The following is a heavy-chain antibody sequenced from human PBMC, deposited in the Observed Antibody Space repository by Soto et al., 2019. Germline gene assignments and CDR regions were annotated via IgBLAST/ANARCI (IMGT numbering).Heavy chain of an antibody. CDR1: GGSFSGYY. CDR2: INHSGST. V-gene: IGHV4-34*01. Sequence: SSETLSLTCAVYGGSFSGYYWSWIRQPPGKGLEWIGEINHSGSTNYNPSLKSRVTISVDTSKNQFSLKLSSVTAADTAVYYCARVPRYYYGSGSLDYWGQGTLVTVSS. D-gene: IGHD3-10*01. J-gene: IGHJ4*02. CDR3: ARVPRYYYGSGSLDY.